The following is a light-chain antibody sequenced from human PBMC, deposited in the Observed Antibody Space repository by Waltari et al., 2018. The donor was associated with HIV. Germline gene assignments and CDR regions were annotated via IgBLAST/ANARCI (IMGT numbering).Light chain of an antibody. Sequence: QSALTQPASVSASPGQSITISCTGTSSDIGIWNFVSWYQQSPGKAPKLMIYDVSKRPSVVSDRFSGSKSGNTASLTISGLQAEDEADYYCSSYTTTNTLVFGGGTKLTVL. V-gene: IGLV2-14*01. CDR2: DVS. J-gene: IGLJ3*02. CDR3: SSYTTTNTLV. CDR1: SSDIGIWNF.